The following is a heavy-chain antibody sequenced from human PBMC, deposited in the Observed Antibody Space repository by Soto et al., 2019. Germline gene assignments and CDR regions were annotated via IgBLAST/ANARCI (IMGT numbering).Heavy chain of an antibody. CDR1: GFTFSSYA. J-gene: IGHJ4*02. CDR3: AKDSARITIFGVVSVPIGY. D-gene: IGHD3-3*01. V-gene: IGHV3-23*01. CDR2: ISGSGGST. Sequence: GGSLRLSCAASGFTFSSYAMSWVRQAPGKGLEWVSAISGSGGSTYYADSVKGRFTISRDNSKNTLYLQMNSLRAEDTAVYYCAKDSARITIFGVVSVPIGYWGQGTLVTVSS.